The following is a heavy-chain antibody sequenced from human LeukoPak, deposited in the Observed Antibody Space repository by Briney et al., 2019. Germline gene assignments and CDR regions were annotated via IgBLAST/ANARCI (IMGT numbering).Heavy chain of an antibody. CDR3: ARDLVRVFYYYGMDV. V-gene: IGHV1-18*01. CDR2: ISAYNGNT. CDR1: GYTFTSYD. J-gene: IGHJ6*02. Sequence: GASVKVSCKASGYTFTSYDINWVRQATGQGLEWMGWISAYNGNTNYAQKLQGRVTMTTDTSTSTAYMELRSLRSDDTAVYYCARDLVRVFYYYGMDVWGQGTTVTVSS. D-gene: IGHD4/OR15-4a*01.